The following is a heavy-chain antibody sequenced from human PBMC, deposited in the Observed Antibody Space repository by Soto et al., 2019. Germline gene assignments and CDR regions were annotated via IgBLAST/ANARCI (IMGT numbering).Heavy chain of an antibody. V-gene: IGHV5-51*01. J-gene: IGHJ6*02. CDR2: IYPGDSDT. D-gene: IGHD2-15*01. CDR1: GYSFTSYW. Sequence: GESLKISCKGSGYSFTSYWIGWVRQMPGKGLEWMGIIYPGDSDTRYSPSFQGQVTISADKSISTAYLQWSSLKASDTAMYYCARAIGYCSGGSCYTPDYYYYGTDVSGQGPTVTVSS. CDR3: ARAIGYCSGGSCYTPDYYYYGTDV.